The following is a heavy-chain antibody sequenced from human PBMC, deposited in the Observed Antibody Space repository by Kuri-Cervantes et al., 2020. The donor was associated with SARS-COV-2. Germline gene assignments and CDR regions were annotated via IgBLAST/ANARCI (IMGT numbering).Heavy chain of an antibody. J-gene: IGHJ3*02. D-gene: IGHD3-22*01. CDR3: AREFSSFTMIVADAFDI. Sequence: GESLKISFAASGFTFSSYEMNWVRQAPGKGLEWGANIKQDGREKYYVDCVKGRFTISRDNAKNSLYLQMNSLRAEDKAVYYCAREFSSFTMIVADAFDIWGQGTMVTVSS. V-gene: IGHV3-7*01. CDR2: IKQDGREK. CDR1: GFTFSSYE.